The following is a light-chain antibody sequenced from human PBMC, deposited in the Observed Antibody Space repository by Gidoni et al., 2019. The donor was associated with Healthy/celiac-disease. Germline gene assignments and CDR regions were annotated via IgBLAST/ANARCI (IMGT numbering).Light chain of an antibody. V-gene: IGKV1-5*03. J-gene: IGKJ2*01. CDR1: QSISSW. CDR3: QQYNSYSRYT. CDR2: KAS. Sequence: DIQMTQSPSTLSASVGDRVTITCRASQSISSWLAWYQQKPGKAPKLLIYKASSLESGVPSRFSGSGSWTEFTLTISSLQPDDFATYYCQQYNSYSRYTFXQXTKLEIK.